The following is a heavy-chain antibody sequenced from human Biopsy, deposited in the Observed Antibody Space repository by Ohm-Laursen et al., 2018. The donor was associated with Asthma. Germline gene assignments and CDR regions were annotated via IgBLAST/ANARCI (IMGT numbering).Heavy chain of an antibody. CDR1: GFSLTTTGMS. J-gene: IGHJ3*02. D-gene: IGHD1-14*01. V-gene: IGHV2-70*01. Sequence: TQTLTLTGTFSGFSLTTTGMSVSWIRQPPGKALEWLSLIDWDDDKYYSASLKTRLTISKDSSKNQVVLTMTNVDPVDTATYFCARIPEVGTNSFDIWGQGTMVTVSS. CDR3: ARIPEVGTNSFDI. CDR2: IDWDDDK.